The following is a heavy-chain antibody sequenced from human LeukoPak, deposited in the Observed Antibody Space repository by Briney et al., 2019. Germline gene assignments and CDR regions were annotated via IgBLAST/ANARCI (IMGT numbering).Heavy chain of an antibody. J-gene: IGHJ6*02. V-gene: IGHV3-21*01. CDR2: ISSSSSYI. Sequence: TGGSLRLSCAASGFTFSSYSMNWVRQAPGKGLEWVSSISSSSSYIYYADSVKGRFTISRDNAKNSLYLQMNSLRAEDTAVYYCARVIAAMVNYYYYGMDVWGQGTTVTVSS. CDR3: ARVIAAMVNYYYYGMDV. CDR1: GFTFSSYS. D-gene: IGHD5-18*01.